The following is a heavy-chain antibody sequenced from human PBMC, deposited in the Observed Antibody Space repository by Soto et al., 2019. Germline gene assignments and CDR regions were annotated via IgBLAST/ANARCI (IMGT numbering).Heavy chain of an antibody. J-gene: IGHJ5*02. CDR1: GFTFSSYW. Sequence: GGSLRLSXAASGFTFSSYWMHWVRQAPGKGLVWVSRINSDGSSTSYADSVKGRFTISRDNAKDTLYLQMNSLRAEDTAVYYCAGKRGYSYDPFDTWGQGTLVTVSS. V-gene: IGHV3-74*01. D-gene: IGHD5-18*01. CDR3: AGKRGYSYDPFDT. CDR2: INSDGSST.